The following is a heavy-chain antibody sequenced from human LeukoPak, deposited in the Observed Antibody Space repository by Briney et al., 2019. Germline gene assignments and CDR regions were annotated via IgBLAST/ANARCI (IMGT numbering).Heavy chain of an antibody. V-gene: IGHV3-23*01. CDR3: AKDLRSSSWYDY. CDR2: ISGSGGST. J-gene: IGHJ4*02. D-gene: IGHD6-13*01. Sequence: PSETLSLTCTVSGGSISSSSYYWGWIRQPPGKGLEWVSAISGSGGSTYYADSVKGRFTISRDNSKNTLYLQMNSLRAEDTAVYYCAKDLRSSSWYDYWGQGTLVTVSS. CDR1: GGSISSSSYY.